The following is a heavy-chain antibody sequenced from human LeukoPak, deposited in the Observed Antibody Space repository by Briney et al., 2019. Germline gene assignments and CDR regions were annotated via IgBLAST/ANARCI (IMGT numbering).Heavy chain of an antibody. CDR3: ARWSSASYYYVDY. J-gene: IGHJ4*02. CDR1: GFTFSSYW. Sequence: GGSLRLSCVASGFTFSSYWMHWVRQDPRKGLVWVSRINGDGRNINYADSVRGRFPISRDNAKNTLYLQMNTLRFQDTAVYYCARWSSASYYYVDYWGQGTLVTVSS. V-gene: IGHV3-74*01. D-gene: IGHD3-22*01. CDR2: INGDGRNI.